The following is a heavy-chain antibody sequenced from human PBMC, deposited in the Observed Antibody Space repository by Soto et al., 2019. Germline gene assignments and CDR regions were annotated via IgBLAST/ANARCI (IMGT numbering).Heavy chain of an antibody. V-gene: IGHV4-38-2*02. J-gene: IGHJ5*02. Sequence: SETLSLTCAVSGYSISSGYYLGWIRQPPGKGLEWIGSIYHSGSTYYNPSLKSRVTISVDTSKNQFSLKLSSVTAADTAVYYCARDGEYYYDSSGYYKVNWFDPWGQGTLVTVSS. CDR2: IYHSGST. CDR1: GYSISSGYY. CDR3: ARDGEYYYDSSGYYKVNWFDP. D-gene: IGHD3-22*01.